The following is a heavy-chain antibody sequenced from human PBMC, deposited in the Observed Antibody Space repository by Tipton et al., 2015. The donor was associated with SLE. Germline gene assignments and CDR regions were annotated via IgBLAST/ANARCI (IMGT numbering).Heavy chain of an antibody. CDR1: GDSIRSGVFY. Sequence: TLSLTCTVSGDSIRSGVFYWSWIRQPAGKPLEWIGRVSTSGNTNYSPSLKSRVTISIDTSKKQFSLRLTSVTAADTAMYYCAREGPHFFDSGHHYNFEAFDIWGQGTMVVVSS. V-gene: IGHV4-61*02. D-gene: IGHD1-1*01. CDR2: VSTSGNT. J-gene: IGHJ3*02. CDR3: AREGPHFFDSGHHYNFEAFDI.